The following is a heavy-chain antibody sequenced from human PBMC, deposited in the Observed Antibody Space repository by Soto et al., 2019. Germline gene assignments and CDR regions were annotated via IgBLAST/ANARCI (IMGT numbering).Heavy chain of an antibody. CDR2: IYSGGST. D-gene: IGHD3-22*01. CDR1: GFTVSSNY. V-gene: IGHV3-53*01. Sequence: HPVGSLRLSCAASGFTVSSNYMSWVRQAPGKGLEWVSVIYSGGSTYYADSVKGRFTISRDNSKNTLYLQMNSLRAEDTAVYYCARDRVESGYPEYFQHWGQGTLVTVSS. CDR3: ARDRVESGYPEYFQH. J-gene: IGHJ1*01.